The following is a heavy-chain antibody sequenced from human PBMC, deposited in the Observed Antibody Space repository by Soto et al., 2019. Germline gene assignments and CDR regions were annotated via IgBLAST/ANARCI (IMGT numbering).Heavy chain of an antibody. D-gene: IGHD2-2*01. CDR2: IYYSGST. CDR1: GGSISSYY. CDR3: ARGYCSSTSCYVSWFDP. J-gene: IGHJ5*02. Sequence: PSETLSLTCTVSGGSISSYYWSCIRQPPAKGLEWIGYIYYSGSTNYNPSLKSRVTISVDTSKNQFSLKLSSVTAADTAVYYCARGYCSSTSCYVSWFDPWGQGTLVTVSS. V-gene: IGHV4-59*01.